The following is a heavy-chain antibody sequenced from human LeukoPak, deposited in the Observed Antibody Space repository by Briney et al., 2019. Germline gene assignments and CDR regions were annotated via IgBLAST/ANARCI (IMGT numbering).Heavy chain of an antibody. CDR1: GFTFSSYS. D-gene: IGHD4-23*01. J-gene: IGHJ5*02. Sequence: PGGSLRLSCAASGFTFSSYSMNWVRQAPEKGLEWVSSIRSTSSYIYYADSVKGRFTISRDNAKNSLYLQMNSLRAEDTAVYYCARDLGFTVVTGAFDTWGPGTLVTVSS. CDR2: IRSTSSYI. CDR3: ARDLGFTVVTGAFDT. V-gene: IGHV3-21*01.